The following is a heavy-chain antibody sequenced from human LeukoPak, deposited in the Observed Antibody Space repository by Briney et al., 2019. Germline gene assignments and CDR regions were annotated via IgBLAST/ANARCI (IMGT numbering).Heavy chain of an antibody. V-gene: IGHV3-20*04. CDR1: GFTFDDYG. J-gene: IGHJ5*02. CDR2: INWNGGST. Sequence: GGSLRLSCAASGFTFDDYGMSWVRQALGKGLEWVSGINWNGGSTGYADSVKGRFTISRDNAKNSLYLQMNSLRDEDTALYYFARGQNYGDYVFDTWGQGTLVTVSS. D-gene: IGHD4-17*01. CDR3: ARGQNYGDYVFDT.